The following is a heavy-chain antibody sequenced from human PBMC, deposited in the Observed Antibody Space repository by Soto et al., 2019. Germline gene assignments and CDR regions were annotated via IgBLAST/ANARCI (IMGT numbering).Heavy chain of an antibody. CDR2: ISSSSSYI. V-gene: IGHV3-21*01. CDR3: ASVYTGYSAFDI. Sequence: GGSLRLSCAASGFTFSSYNMSWVRQAPGKGLEWVSSISSSSSYIYYADLLKGRFTISRDNAKKSLYLQMNRLRAEDTGVYYCASVYTGYSAFDIWGHGTMVTVSS. CDR1: GFTFSSYN. J-gene: IGHJ3*02. D-gene: IGHD1-1*01.